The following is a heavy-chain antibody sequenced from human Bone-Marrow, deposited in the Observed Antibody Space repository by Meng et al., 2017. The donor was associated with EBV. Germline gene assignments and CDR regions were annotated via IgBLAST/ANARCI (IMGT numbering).Heavy chain of an antibody. CDR2: INENGGIT. CDR3: SRDLAGPYDD. Sequence: AESGGAFVQPGGSLRRYWSVSGCTFSRYWMHWVRQAPGKGLVWISRINENGGITTYADSVRGRFTITRDNTKNTLYLQINNVRVEDTAVYFCSRDLAGPYDDWGQGTLVTVSS. CDR1: GCTFSRYW. J-gene: IGHJ4*02. V-gene: IGHV3-74*01.